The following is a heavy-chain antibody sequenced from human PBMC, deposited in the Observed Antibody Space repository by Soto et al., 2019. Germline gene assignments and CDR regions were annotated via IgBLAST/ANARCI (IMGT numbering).Heavy chain of an antibody. J-gene: IGHJ6*02. CDR2: IYYSGNT. D-gene: IGHD5-18*01. V-gene: IGHV4-31*03. Sequence: PSETLSLTCTVSGGSIRSGGYYWRWVRQNPRKGLEWIGNIYYSGNTYYNPSLKSRLTISVDTSKNQFSLNLSSVTAADTAVYYCARDRLMATAGTARHYFGLDVWGQGTTVTVYS. CDR1: GGSIRSGGYY. CDR3: ARDRLMATAGTARHYFGLDV.